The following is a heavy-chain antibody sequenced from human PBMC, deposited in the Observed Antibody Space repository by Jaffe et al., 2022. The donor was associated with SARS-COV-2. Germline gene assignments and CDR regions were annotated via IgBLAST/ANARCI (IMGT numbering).Heavy chain of an antibody. CDR2: INPNSGGT. Sequence: QVQLVQSGAEVKKPGASVKVSCKASGYTFTGYYMHWVRQAPGQGLEWMGRINPNSGGTNYAQKFQGRVTMTRDTSISTAYMELSRLRSDDTAVYYCARGGIAVAGNYYYYGMDVWGQGTTVTVSS. CDR1: GYTFTGYY. J-gene: IGHJ6*02. D-gene: IGHD6-19*01. V-gene: IGHV1-2*06. CDR3: ARGGIAVAGNYYYYGMDV.